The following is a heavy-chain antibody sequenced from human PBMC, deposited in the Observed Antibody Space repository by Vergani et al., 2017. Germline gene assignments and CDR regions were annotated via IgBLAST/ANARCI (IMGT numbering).Heavy chain of an antibody. Sequence: EVQLVESGGGLIQPGGSLRLSCAASGFTFSSYDMHWVRQATGEGLEWVSAIGTAGDTYYPGSVKGRFTISRENAKNSLYLQMNSLRAGDTAVYYCARFVTGYDAFDIWGRGTMVTVSS. V-gene: IGHV3-13*01. CDR3: ARFVTGYDAFDI. CDR2: IGTAGDT. D-gene: IGHD7-27*01. J-gene: IGHJ3*02. CDR1: GFTFSSYD.